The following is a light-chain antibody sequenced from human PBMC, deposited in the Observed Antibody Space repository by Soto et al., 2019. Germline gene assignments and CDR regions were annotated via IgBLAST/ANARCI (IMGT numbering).Light chain of an antibody. CDR1: QSVSSD. Sequence: EIVMTQSPATLSVSPGERATLSCRASQSVSSDLAWYHQKPGQAPRLLIYVASYRATGIPARFSGSGSETDFTLTISSLEPEDFAVYYCQQRYSWPPITFGQGTRLEIK. V-gene: IGKV3-11*01. J-gene: IGKJ5*01. CDR3: QQRYSWPPIT. CDR2: VAS.